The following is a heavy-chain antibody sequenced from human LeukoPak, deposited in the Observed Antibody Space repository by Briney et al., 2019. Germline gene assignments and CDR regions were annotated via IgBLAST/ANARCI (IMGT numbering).Heavy chain of an antibody. V-gene: IGHV4-39*07. CDR1: GGSISSSSYY. Sequence: SETLSLTCAVSGGSISSSSYYWGWIRQPPGKGLEWIGSIYYSGSTYYNPSLKSRVTISVDTSKNQFSLKLSSVTAADTAVYYCARVRGFRYYYGSGSDSFFDYWGQGTLVTVSS. D-gene: IGHD3-10*01. CDR3: ARVRGFRYYYGSGSDSFFDY. CDR2: IYYSGST. J-gene: IGHJ4*02.